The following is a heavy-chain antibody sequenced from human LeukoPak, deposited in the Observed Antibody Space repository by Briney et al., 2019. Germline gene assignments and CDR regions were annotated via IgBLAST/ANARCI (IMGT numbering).Heavy chain of an antibody. V-gene: IGHV4-59*01. CDR2: IYYSGST. J-gene: IGHJ3*02. D-gene: IGHD6-6*01. Sequence: PSGTLSLTCTVSGGSISSYYWSWIRQPPGKGLEWIGYIYYSGSTNYNPSLKSRVTISVDTSKNQFSLKLSSVTAADTAVYHCARSIAARYAFDIWGQRTMVTVSS. CDR3: ARSIAARYAFDI. CDR1: GGSISSYY.